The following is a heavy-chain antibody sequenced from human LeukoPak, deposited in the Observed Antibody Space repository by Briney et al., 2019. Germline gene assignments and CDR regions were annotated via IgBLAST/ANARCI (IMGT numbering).Heavy chain of an antibody. Sequence: RGSLRLSCAASGFTFSGYSMNWVRQAPGKGLEWVSSISSSNSYIYYADSVKGRFTVSRDNAKNSLYLQMNSLRAEDTAVYYCARDQGVDGVDLWGQGTLVTVSS. J-gene: IGHJ5*02. CDR2: ISSSNSYI. D-gene: IGHD5-12*01. CDR1: GFTFSGYS. V-gene: IGHV3-21*01. CDR3: ARDQGVDGVDL.